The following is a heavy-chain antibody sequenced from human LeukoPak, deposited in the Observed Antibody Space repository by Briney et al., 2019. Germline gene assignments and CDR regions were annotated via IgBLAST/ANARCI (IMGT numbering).Heavy chain of an antibody. CDR2: ISGSGGST. J-gene: IGHJ4*02. CDR1: GFTFSSYA. Sequence: GGSLRLSWAASGFTFSSYAMSWVRQAPGKGLEWVSAISGSGGSTYYADSVKGRFTISRDNSKNTLYLQMNSLRAEDTAVYYCAKGITIFGVATYYFDYWGQGTLVTVSS. D-gene: IGHD3-3*01. V-gene: IGHV3-23*01. CDR3: AKGITIFGVATYYFDY.